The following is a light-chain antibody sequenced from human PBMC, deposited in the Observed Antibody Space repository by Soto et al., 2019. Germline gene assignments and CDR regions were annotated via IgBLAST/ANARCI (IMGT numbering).Light chain of an antibody. CDR1: QSVSKY. Sequence: EIVLTQSPATLSLSPGERATLSCRASQSVSKYLAWYQQKPGQALRLLIYDASNRATGIPARFSGSGSGTDFTLTISSLEPEDFAVYYCQQRTNWPLTFGGGTKVDIK. CDR2: DAS. V-gene: IGKV3-11*01. J-gene: IGKJ4*01. CDR3: QQRTNWPLT.